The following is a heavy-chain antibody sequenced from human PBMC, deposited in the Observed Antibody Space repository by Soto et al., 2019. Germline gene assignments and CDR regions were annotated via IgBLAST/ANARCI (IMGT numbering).Heavy chain of an antibody. V-gene: IGHV1-69*13. Sequence: GASVKVSCKASGGTFSSYAISWVRQAPGQGLEWMGGITPISGTANYAQKFQGRVTITADESTSTAYMELSSLRSEDTAVYYCARDRTTSVPSSSWADYGMDVWGQGTTVTVSS. J-gene: IGHJ6*02. D-gene: IGHD6-13*01. CDR1: GGTFSSYA. CDR2: ITPISGTA. CDR3: ARDRTTSVPSSSWADYGMDV.